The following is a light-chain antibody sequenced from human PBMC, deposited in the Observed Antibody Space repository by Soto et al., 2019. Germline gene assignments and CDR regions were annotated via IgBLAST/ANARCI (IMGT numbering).Light chain of an antibody. J-gene: IGLJ1*01. CDR1: SFDVGCYNY. Sequence: QSVLTQPTSVSGSPGQSITISCTGTSFDVGCYNYVSWYQQHLGKVTILMIYDFSIRPSGFSNRFSGSKSGNTASLSISGLQAEDEADYYCSSYTSSSTLFGTGTKVTVL. CDR3: SSYTSSSTL. V-gene: IGLV2-14*01. CDR2: DFS.